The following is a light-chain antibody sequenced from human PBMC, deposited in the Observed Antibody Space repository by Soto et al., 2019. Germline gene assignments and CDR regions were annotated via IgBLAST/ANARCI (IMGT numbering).Light chain of an antibody. CDR1: TGAVTSANY. CDR2: STT. CDR3: MLHYGGAQV. J-gene: IGLJ2*01. V-gene: IGLV7-43*01. Sequence: QAVVTQEPSLSVSPGGTVTLTCASSTGAVTSANYPNWLQQKPGQAPRALIYSTTNEHSWTPARFSGSLLGDKAALTLSGVQAEDEADYYCMLHYGGAQVFGGGTKVTVL.